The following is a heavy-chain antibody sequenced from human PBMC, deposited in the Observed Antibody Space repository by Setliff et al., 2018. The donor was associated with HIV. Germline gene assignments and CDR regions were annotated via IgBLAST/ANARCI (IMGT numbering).Heavy chain of an antibody. V-gene: IGHV3-11*04. CDR2: ISSSDNTM. Sequence: GGSLRLSCAASGFTFSDFSMSWIRQAPGKGLEWISYISSSDNTMYYADSVKGRFTISRANAKNSLFLQLNSLRAEDAAVYYCARDGAYNIFTGISCYSLWFDPWGHGTLVTVSS. J-gene: IGHJ5*02. D-gene: IGHD3-9*01. CDR3: ARDGAYNIFTGISCYSLWFDP. CDR1: GFTFSDFS.